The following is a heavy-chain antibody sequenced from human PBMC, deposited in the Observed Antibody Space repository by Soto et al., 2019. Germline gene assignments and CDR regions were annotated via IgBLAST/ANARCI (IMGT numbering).Heavy chain of an antibody. V-gene: IGHV4-4*07. D-gene: IGHD3-3*01. CDR3: ARRGFWSGYSYYYYGMDV. J-gene: IGHJ6*02. CDR2: IYTSGST. CDR1: GGSISSYY. Sequence: PSETLSLTCTVSGGSISSYYWSWIRQPAGKGLEWIGRIYTSGSTNYNPSLKSRVTMSVDTSKNQFSLKLSSVTAADTAVYYCARRGFWSGYSYYYYGMDVWGQGTTVTVSS.